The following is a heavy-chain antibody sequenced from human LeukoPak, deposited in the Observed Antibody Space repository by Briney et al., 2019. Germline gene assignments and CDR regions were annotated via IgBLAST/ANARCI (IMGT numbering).Heavy chain of an antibody. V-gene: IGHV3-30*02. J-gene: IGHJ4*02. D-gene: IGHD2-2*01. CDR2: IRYDGSNK. Sequence: GGSLRLSCTAYRFTFSSYGMHWVRQAPGKGLEWVAFIRYDGSNKYYADSVKGRFTISRDNSKNTLYLQMNSLRAEDTAVYYCVTATSQKLVYWGQRTLVTVSS. CDR3: VTATSQKLVY. CDR1: RFTFSSYG.